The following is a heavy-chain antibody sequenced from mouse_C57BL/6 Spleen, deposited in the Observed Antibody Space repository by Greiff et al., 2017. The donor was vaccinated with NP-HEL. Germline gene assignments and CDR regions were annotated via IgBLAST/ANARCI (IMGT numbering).Heavy chain of an antibody. CDR1: GYTFTSYW. J-gene: IGHJ1*03. V-gene: IGHV1-69*01. D-gene: IGHD1-1*01. CDR2: IDPSDSYT. Sequence: QVQLQQPGAELVMPGASVKLSCKASGYTFTSYWMHWVKQRPGQGLEWIGEIDPSDSYTNYNQKFKGKSTLTVDKSSSTAYMQLSSLTSEDSAVYYCARGPHYYGSPYWYFDVWGTGTTVTVSS. CDR3: ARGPHYYGSPYWYFDV.